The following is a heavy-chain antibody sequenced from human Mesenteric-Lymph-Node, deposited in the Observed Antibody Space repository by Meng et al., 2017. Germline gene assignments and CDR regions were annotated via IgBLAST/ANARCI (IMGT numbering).Heavy chain of an antibody. CDR3: AKSWASGTYLGGHY. CDR2: ISSSSSYI. Sequence: GESLKISCAASGFTFSSYSMNWVRQAPGKGLEWVSSISSSSSYIYYADSVKGRFTISRDNAKNSLYLQMNSLRAEDTAVYYCAKSWASGTYLGGHYWGRGTLVTVSS. CDR1: GFTFSSYS. J-gene: IGHJ4*02. V-gene: IGHV3-21*01. D-gene: IGHD1-26*01.